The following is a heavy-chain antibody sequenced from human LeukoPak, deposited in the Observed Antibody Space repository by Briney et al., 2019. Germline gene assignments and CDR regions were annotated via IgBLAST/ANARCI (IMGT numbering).Heavy chain of an antibody. V-gene: IGHV4-4*07. D-gene: IGHD6-19*01. J-gene: IGHJ4*02. CDR3: ARGKVVAGTPGQNSWDY. Sequence: SETLSLTCTVSGGSISSYYWNWIRQPAGKGLEWIGRIYTSGTTNYNPSLKSRVSMSVDTSKNQFSLKLSSVTAADTAVYYCARGKVVAGTPGQNSWDYWGQGTLVTVSS. CDR2: IYTSGTT. CDR1: GGSISSYY.